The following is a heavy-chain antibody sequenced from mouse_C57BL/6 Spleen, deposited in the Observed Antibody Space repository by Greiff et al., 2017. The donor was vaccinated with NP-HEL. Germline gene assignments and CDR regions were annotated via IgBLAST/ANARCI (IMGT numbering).Heavy chain of an antibody. D-gene: IGHD2-3*01. CDR2: IRSKSNNYAT. V-gene: IGHV10-1*01. J-gene: IGHJ2*01. CDR1: GFSFNTYA. Sequence: EVQLVESGGGLVQPKGSLKLSCAASGFSFNTYAMNWVRQAPGKGLEWVARIRSKSNNYATYYADSVKDRFTISRDDSESMLYLQMNNLKTEDTAMYYCVRERGYHDYSRSYFDYWGQGTTLTVSS. CDR3: VRERGYHDYSRSYFDY.